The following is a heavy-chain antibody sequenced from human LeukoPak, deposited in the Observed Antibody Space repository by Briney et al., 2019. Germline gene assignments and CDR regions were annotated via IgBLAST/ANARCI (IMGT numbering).Heavy chain of an antibody. V-gene: IGHV3-30*04. CDR1: GFTFSSYA. J-gene: IGHJ4*02. D-gene: IGHD6-19*01. CDR2: ISYDGSNK. Sequence: GGSLRLSCAASGFTFSSYAMHWVRQAPGKGLEWVAVISYDGSNKYYADSVKGRFTIPRDNSKNTLYLQMNSLRAEDTAVYYCARDPFPRSSGWYVYYFDYWGQGTLVTVSS. CDR3: ARDPFPRSSGWYVYYFDY.